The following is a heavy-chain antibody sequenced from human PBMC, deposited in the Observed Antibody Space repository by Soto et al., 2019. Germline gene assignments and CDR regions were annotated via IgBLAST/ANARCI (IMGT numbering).Heavy chain of an antibody. CDR2: MYNSEDT. CDR1: AASISSYY. V-gene: IGHV4-59*08. J-gene: IGHJ2*01. D-gene: IGHD2-15*01. CDR3: VRHATDRHGNAEDWYFDF. Sequence: QVQLQESGPGLVRPSETLSLTCTVSAASISSYYWTWIRQPPGKGLEWIGHMYNSEDTKYNPSLKSRVHLSVGSSKNQFTLKLRSGTAADTAIYYCVRHATDRHGNAEDWYFDFWGRGTLVTVSS.